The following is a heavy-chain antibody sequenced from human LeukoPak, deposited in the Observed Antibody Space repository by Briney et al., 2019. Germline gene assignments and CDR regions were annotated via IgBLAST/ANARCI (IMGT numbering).Heavy chain of an antibody. Sequence: ASVKVSCKASGYSVTGYYMHWVRQAPGQALEWIGWINPNSGGTNYVQNFQGRVTMTRDTSISTVYMELSRLTSDDTAVYYCARDRIYGDDGVCDYWGQGTLVTVSS. V-gene: IGHV1-2*02. CDR1: GYSVTGYY. J-gene: IGHJ4*02. CDR3: ARDRIYGDDGVCDY. D-gene: IGHD4/OR15-4a*01. CDR2: INPNSGGT.